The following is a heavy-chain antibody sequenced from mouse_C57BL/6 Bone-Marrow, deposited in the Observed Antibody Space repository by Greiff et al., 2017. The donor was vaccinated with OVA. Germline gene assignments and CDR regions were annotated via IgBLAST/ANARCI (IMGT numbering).Heavy chain of an antibody. J-gene: IGHJ2*01. D-gene: IGHD2-4*01. CDR3: ARMGIYYDLDY. V-gene: IGHV1-66*01. Sequence: QVQLQQSGPELVKPGASVKISCKASGYSFTSYYIHWVKQRPGQGLEWIGWIYPGSGNTKYNEKFKGKATLTADTSSSTAYMQLSSLTSEDSAVYYCARMGIYYDLDYWGQGTTLTVSS. CDR2: IYPGSGNT. CDR1: GYSFTSYY.